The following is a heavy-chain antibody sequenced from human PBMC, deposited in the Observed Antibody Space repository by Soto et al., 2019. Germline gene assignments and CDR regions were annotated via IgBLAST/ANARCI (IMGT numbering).Heavy chain of an antibody. D-gene: IGHD3-3*01. CDR1: SGSASSYY. J-gene: IGHJ5*02. CDR2: KYYDGNA. Sequence: QVQLQESGPGLVRPSETLSLTCSVSSGSASSYYWGWIRQSPGRGLEWIGYKYYDGNAPYNPSLSSRVTISIHTSRKQVSLNLRSATAADTAVYYCARGYFDARRGSRFPNWFDPWGQGTLVTVSS. CDR3: ARGYFDARRGSRFPNWFDP. V-gene: IGHV4-59*02.